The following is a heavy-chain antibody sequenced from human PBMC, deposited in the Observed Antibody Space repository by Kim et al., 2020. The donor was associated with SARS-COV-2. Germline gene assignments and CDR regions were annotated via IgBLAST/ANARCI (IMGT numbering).Heavy chain of an antibody. CDR3: ARRLSNTSGWGSNYCDL. J-gene: IGHJ4*02. V-gene: IGHV4-34*01. CDR1: GGSFSGYY. Sequence: SETLSLTCAVYGGSFSGYYWSWIRQPPGKGLEWIGEINHSGRTNYNPSLKSRVTISVDTSKNQFSLKLTSVTAADTAVYYCARRLSNTSGWGSNYCDLWGRGTLVTVS. CDR2: INHSGRT. D-gene: IGHD3-10*01.